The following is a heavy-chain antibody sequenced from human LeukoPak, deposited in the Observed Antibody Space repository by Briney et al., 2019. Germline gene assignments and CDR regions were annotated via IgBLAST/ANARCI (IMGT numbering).Heavy chain of an antibody. V-gene: IGHV4-39*01. J-gene: IGHJ3*02. CDR3: ARYSSGWIDAFDI. D-gene: IGHD6-19*01. CDR1: GGSISSSDYY. Sequence: SETLSLTCTVSGGSISSSDYYWGWIRQPPGRGLEWIGTIYYSGSTSYNPSLKSRVTISVDTSKNQFSLKLSPVTAADTAVYCCARYSSGWIDAFDIWGQGTMVTVSS. CDR2: IYYSGST.